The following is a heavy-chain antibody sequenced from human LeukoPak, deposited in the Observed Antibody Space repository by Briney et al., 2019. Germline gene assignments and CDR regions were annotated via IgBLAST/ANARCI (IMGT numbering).Heavy chain of an antibody. Sequence: GGSLSLSCAASGFTFNNYGLIWVRQAPGKGLEWVAAISNDGGGTMYAAFVKGRLTISRDNSKNTLFLQMNSLRAEDTALYYCAKGSSGYFADLWGQGTLVTVSS. CDR2: ISNDGGGT. CDR3: AKGSSGYFADL. D-gene: IGHD3-22*01. J-gene: IGHJ5*02. V-gene: IGHV3-23*01. CDR1: GFTFNNYG.